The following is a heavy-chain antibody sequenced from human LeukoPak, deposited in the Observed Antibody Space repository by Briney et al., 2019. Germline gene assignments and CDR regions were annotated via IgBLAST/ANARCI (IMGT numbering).Heavy chain of an antibody. Sequence: PGGSLRLSCAASGFTFSSYAMSWVRQPPGKGLEWVSAISGSGGSTYYADSVKGRFTISRDNSKNTLYLQMNSLRAEDTAVYYCATVTYYYDSSGFPVPWGQGTLVTVSS. CDR3: ATVTYYYDSSGFPVP. V-gene: IGHV3-23*01. D-gene: IGHD3-22*01. J-gene: IGHJ5*02. CDR1: GFTFSSYA. CDR2: ISGSGGST.